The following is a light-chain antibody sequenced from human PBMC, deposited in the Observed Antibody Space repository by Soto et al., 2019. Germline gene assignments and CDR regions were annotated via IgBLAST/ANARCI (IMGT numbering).Light chain of an antibody. V-gene: IGLV1-44*01. CDR2: SNN. J-gene: IGLJ2*01. Sequence: QSVLTQPPSASGTPGQRVTISCSGSSSNIGSNTVNWYQQLPGTDPKLLIYSNNHRPSGVPDRFSGSKSGTSASLAISGLQSEDEADYYCAAWDDSLNGVVFGGGTKLTVL. CDR3: AAWDDSLNGVV. CDR1: SSNIGSNT.